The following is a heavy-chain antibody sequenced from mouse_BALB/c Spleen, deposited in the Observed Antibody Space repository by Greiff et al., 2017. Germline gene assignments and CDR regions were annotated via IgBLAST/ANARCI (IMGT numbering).Heavy chain of an antibody. CDR3: ARSGMITTGFAY. Sequence: QVQLQQPGAELVKPGTSVKLSCKASGYNFTSYWINWVKLRPGQGLEWIGDIYPGSGSTNYNEKFKSKATLTVDTSSSTAYMQLSSLASEDSALYYCARSGMITTGFAYWGQGTLVTVSA. J-gene: IGHJ3*01. CDR1: GYNFTSYW. D-gene: IGHD2-4*01. CDR2: IYPGSGST. V-gene: IGHV1-55*01.